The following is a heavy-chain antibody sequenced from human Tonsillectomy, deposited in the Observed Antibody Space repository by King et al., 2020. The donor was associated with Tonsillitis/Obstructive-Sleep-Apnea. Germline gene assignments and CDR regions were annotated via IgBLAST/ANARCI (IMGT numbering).Heavy chain of an antibody. D-gene: IGHD3-16*01. CDR2: IWYDGSNK. CDR3: ARDPNTSAFDI. Sequence: VQLVESGGGVVQPGRSLRLSCAASGFTFSSYGMHWVRQAPGKGLEWGAVIWYDGSNKYFADSVKGRFTISRDNSKNTLYLQMNSLRAEDTAVYYCARDPNTSAFDIWGQGTMVTVSS. CDR1: GFTFSSYG. J-gene: IGHJ3*02. V-gene: IGHV3-33*01.